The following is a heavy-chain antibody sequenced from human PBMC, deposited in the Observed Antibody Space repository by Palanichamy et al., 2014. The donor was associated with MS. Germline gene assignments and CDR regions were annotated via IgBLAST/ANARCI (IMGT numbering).Heavy chain of an antibody. Sequence: QVQLVQSGAEVKKPGASVKVSCKASGYTLTSYYMHWVRQAPGQGLEWMGIINPSGGSTTYAQKFQGRVTMTRDTSTSTVYMELSSLRSEDTAVYYCARSYCSGGSCSRPRGYYYYMDVWGKGTTVTVSS. CDR2: INPSGGST. D-gene: IGHD2-15*01. CDR1: GYTLTSYY. CDR3: ARSYCSGGSCSRPRGYYYYMDV. J-gene: IGHJ6*03. V-gene: IGHV1-46*01.